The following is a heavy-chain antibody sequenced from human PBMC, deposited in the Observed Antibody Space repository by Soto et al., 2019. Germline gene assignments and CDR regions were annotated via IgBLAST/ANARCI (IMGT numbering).Heavy chain of an antibody. CDR1: GGSFSGYY. J-gene: IGHJ6*03. Sequence: SETLSLTCAVYGGSFSGYYWSWIRQPPGKGLEWIGEINHSGSTNYNPSLKSRVTISVDTSKNQFSLKLSSVTAADTAVYYCARTLRYYYYYYMDVWGKGTTVTVSS. CDR2: INHSGST. V-gene: IGHV4-34*01. CDR3: ARTLRYYYYYYMDV.